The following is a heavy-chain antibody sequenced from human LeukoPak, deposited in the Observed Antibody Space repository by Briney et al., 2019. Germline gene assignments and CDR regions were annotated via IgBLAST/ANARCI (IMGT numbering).Heavy chain of an antibody. CDR3: ATGLVAH. V-gene: IGHV3-21*06. J-gene: IGHJ4*02. D-gene: IGHD6-6*01. Sequence: GGSLRLSCAASRITFSNYTMNWLHQAPGKGLEWVSTISGSSSRIYYTRSVKGRFTVSRDNAKNSLHLQMTSLRVEDTAIYYCATGLVAHWGQGTLVTVSS. CDR2: ISGSSSRI. CDR1: RITFSNYT.